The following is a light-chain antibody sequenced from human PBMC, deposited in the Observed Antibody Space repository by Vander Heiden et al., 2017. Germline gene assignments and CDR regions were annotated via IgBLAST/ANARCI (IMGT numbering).Light chain of an antibody. J-gene: IGKJ1*01. V-gene: IGKV3-15*01. CDR1: QSVNYN. CDR2: AAS. CDR3: QQYDQWPTWT. Sequence: EIVMTQSPVTLSVSPGERATLSCRASQSVNYNLAWYQQKPGQAPRLLFYAASTRATGVPARFSGSGSGTEFTLTISSLESEDFAVYYCQQYDQWPTWTFGHGTKVEI.